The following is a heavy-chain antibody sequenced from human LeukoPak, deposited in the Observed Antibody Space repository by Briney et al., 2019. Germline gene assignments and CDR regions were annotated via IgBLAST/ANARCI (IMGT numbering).Heavy chain of an antibody. V-gene: IGHV3-15*01. CDR2: TIGGNGPA. Sequence: GGSLRLSCAASGFTFNSYSMNWVRQAPGKGLEWIGRTIGGNGPADYAAPVKGRFTISRDYSKDTMYLHMNSLKTEDTAVYYCTRMATVVTVDIWGQGTLVTVSS. CDR1: GFTFNSYS. J-gene: IGHJ4*02. D-gene: IGHD4-23*01. CDR3: TRMATVVTVDI.